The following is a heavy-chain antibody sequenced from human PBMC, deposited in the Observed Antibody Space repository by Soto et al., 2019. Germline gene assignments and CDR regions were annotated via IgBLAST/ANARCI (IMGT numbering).Heavy chain of an antibody. J-gene: IGHJ6*02. V-gene: IGHV4-4*07. CDR2: IYTSGST. CDR1: GGSISSYY. D-gene: IGHD3-3*01. CDR3: ARVMEEDDFWSRSESLDV. Sequence: QVQLQESGPGLVKPSETLSLTCTVSGGSISSYYWSWIRQPAGKGLEWIGRIYTSGSTNYNPSLMSRVTLSVDTAKNQCSLRLSSVTAEDPAVYYCARVMEEDDFWSRSESLDVWVQGTTVTVSS.